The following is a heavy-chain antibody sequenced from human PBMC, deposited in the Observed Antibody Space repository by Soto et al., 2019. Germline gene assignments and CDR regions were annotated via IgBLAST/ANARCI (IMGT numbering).Heavy chain of an antibody. D-gene: IGHD3-3*01. Sequence: GGSLRLSCAASGFTFSSYAMSWVRQAPGKGLEWVSAISGSGGSTYYADSVKGRFTISRDNSKNTLYLQMNSLRAEDTAVYYCAKGFYDFWSGSQLYYFDYWGQGTLVTVSS. V-gene: IGHV3-23*01. CDR3: AKGFYDFWSGSQLYYFDY. CDR2: ISGSGGST. J-gene: IGHJ4*02. CDR1: GFTFSSYA.